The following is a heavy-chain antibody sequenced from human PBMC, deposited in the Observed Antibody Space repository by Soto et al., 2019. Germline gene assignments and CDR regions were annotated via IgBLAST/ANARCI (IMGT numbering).Heavy chain of an antibody. CDR2: IGGYNGDT. J-gene: IGHJ6*02. CDR3: AKNGQPPYYYYGMDV. V-gene: IGHV1-18*01. Sequence: QGQLVQSGPEVKKPGASVKVSCKTSGYTFSRYGISWVRQAPGQGLEWMGWIGGYNGDTNYAQKVQGRVTMTIDTSTYTAYMELRSLTSDDTAIYYCAKNGQPPYYYYGMDVWGQGTTVTVSS. CDR1: GYTFSRYG. D-gene: IGHD2-8*01.